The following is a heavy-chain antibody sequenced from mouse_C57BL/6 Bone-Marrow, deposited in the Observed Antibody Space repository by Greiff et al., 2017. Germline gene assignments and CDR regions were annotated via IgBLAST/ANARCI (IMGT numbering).Heavy chain of an antibody. V-gene: IGHV5-12*01. J-gene: IGHJ3*01. CDR1: GFTFSDYY. CDR3: ERVETAQALAWFAY. D-gene: IGHD3-2*02. CDR2: ISNGGGST. Sequence: EVKLLEPGAGLVQPGGSLKLSCAASGFTFSDYYMYWVRQTPEKRLEWVAYISNGGGSTDYPDTVKGRFTISRDNAKNTQYLQISRLKSEDTAMYYCERVETAQALAWFAYWGQGTLVTVSA.